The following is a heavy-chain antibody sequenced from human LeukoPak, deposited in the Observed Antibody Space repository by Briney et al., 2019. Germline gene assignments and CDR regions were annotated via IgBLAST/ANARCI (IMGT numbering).Heavy chain of an antibody. CDR1: GFTFSSYS. Sequence: PGGSLRLSCAASGFTFSSYSMNWVRQAPGKGLEWVSSISSSSSYIYYADSVKGRFTISRDNAKNSLYLQMNSLRAEDTAVYYCARDKDSSSPSAYFDYWGQGTLVTVSS. CDR3: ARDKDSSSPSAYFDY. J-gene: IGHJ4*02. V-gene: IGHV3-21*01. CDR2: ISSSSSYI. D-gene: IGHD6-13*01.